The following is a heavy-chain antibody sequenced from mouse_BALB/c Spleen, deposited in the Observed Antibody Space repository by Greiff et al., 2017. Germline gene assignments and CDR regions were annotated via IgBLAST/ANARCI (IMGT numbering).Heavy chain of an antibody. D-gene: IGHD2-4*01. CDR2: ISSGGSYT. V-gene: IGHV5-6*01. CDR3: ARHSSYDYGAWFAY. CDR1: GFTFSSYG. Sequence: EVQLQESGGDLVKPGGSLKLSCAASGFTFSSYGMSWVRQTPDKRLEWVATISSGGSYTYYPDSVKGRFTIARDNAKNTLYLQMSSLKSEDTAMYYCARHSSYDYGAWFAYWGQGTLVTVSA. J-gene: IGHJ3*01.